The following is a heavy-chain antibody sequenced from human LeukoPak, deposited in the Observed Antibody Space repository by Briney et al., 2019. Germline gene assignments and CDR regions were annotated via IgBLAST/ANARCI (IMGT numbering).Heavy chain of an antibody. CDR1: GFTFRSYW. J-gene: IGHJ4*02. V-gene: IGHV3-7*05. Sequence: GGSLRLSCVASGFTFRSYWMNWVRQAPGKGLEWVANIKQDGSEKYYVDSVKGRFTISRDNAKSSLYLQMNSLRAEDTAVYYCARPYDSSGYYNYYFDNWGQGTLVTVSS. D-gene: IGHD3-22*01. CDR3: ARPYDSSGYYNYYFDN. CDR2: IKQDGSEK.